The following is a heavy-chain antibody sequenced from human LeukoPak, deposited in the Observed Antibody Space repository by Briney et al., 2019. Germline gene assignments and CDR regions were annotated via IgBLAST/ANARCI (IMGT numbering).Heavy chain of an antibody. D-gene: IGHD6-13*01. V-gene: IGHV1-69*13. CDR3: ARDTEVQTRIAAAVIGAFDI. Sequence: ASVKVSCKASGGTFSSYAISWVRQAPGQGLEWMGGIIPIFGTANYAQKFQGRVTITADESTSTAYMELSSLRSEDTAVYYCARDTEVQTRIAAAVIGAFDIWGQGTMVTVSS. J-gene: IGHJ3*02. CDR2: IIPIFGTA. CDR1: GGTFSSYA.